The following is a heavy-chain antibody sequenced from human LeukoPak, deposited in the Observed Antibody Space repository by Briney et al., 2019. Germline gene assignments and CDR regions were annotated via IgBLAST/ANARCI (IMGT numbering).Heavy chain of an antibody. D-gene: IGHD1-26*01. CDR3: ATIVGAPNWFDP. V-gene: IGHV4-4*02. J-gene: IGHJ5*02. CDR2: IYHRSGTP. Sequence: SETLSLTCAVSGGSINSDDWWSWVRQSPGKGLEWIGAIYHRSGTPTYNPSLKSRVTISVDKSKNQFSLKLSSVTAADTAVYYCATIVGAPNWFDPWGQGTLVTVSS. CDR1: GGSINSDDW.